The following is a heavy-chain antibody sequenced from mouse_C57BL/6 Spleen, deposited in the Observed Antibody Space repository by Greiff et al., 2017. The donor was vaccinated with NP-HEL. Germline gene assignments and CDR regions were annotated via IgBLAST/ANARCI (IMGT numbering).Heavy chain of an antibody. CDR3: ARDYYGSRPFDY. CDR1: GYSITSGYY. Sequence: DVKLQESGPGLVKPSQSLSLTCSVTGYSITSGYYWNWIRQFPGNKLEWMGYISYDGSNNYNPSLKNRISITRDTSKNQFFLKLNSVTTEDTATYYCARDYYGSRPFDYWGQGTTLTVSS. V-gene: IGHV3-6*01. J-gene: IGHJ2*01. D-gene: IGHD1-1*01. CDR2: ISYDGSN.